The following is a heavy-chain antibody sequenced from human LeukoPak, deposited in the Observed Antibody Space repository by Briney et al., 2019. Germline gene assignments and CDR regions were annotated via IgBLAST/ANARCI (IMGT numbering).Heavy chain of an antibody. J-gene: IGHJ4*02. D-gene: IGHD6-13*01. V-gene: IGHV5-51*01. CDR1: GYSFTNYW. CDR3: ATSNQVVGSSWWPFDY. CDR2: IYPGDSDT. Sequence: GESLLISCKGFGYSFTNYWIGWVRQMPGKGLEWMGIIYPGDSDTRYSPSFQGQVTISADRSISTAYLQWSSLKASDTAMYYCATSNQVVGSSWWPFDYWGQGTMITVSS.